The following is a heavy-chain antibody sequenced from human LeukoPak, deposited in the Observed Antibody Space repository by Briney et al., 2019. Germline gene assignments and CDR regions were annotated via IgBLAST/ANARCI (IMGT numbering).Heavy chain of an antibody. J-gene: IGHJ5*02. Sequence: PSETLSLTCGVYAGSFSGYHWTWIRLRPGKGLEWIGDINHSGSTNYNPSLKSRVTISVDTSKNQFSLKLSSVTAADTAVYYCARVYYSNWFDPWGQGTLVTVSS. CDR2: INHSGST. D-gene: IGHD3-22*01. CDR3: ARVYYSNWFDP. V-gene: IGHV4-34*01. CDR1: AGSFSGYH.